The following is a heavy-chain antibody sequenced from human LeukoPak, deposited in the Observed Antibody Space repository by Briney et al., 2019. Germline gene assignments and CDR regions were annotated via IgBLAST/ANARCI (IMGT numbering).Heavy chain of an antibody. J-gene: IGHJ4*02. D-gene: IGHD3-22*01. CDR2: IYYSGST. CDR3: ARFGYYDSSGYYSGFDY. CDR1: GGSISSYY. V-gene: IGHV4-59*01. Sequence: SETLSLTCTVSGGSISSYYWSWIRQPPGKGLEWIGYIYYSGSTNYNPSLKSRVTISVDTSKNQFSLKLSSVTAADTAVYYCARFGYYDSSGYYSGFDYWGQGTLVTVSS.